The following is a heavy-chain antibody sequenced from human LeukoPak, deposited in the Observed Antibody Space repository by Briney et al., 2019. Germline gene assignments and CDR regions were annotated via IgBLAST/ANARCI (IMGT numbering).Heavy chain of an antibody. V-gene: IGHV1-18*01. D-gene: IGHD2-2*01. J-gene: IGHJ5*02. CDR2: ISAYNGNT. CDR3: ARGGSEIVVVPAAPFDP. CDR1: GYTFTSYG. Sequence: GSSVKVSCKASGYTFTSYGISWVRQAPGQGLEWMGWISAYNGNTNYAQKLQGRVTMTTDTSTSTAYMELRSLRSDDTAVYYCARGGSEIVVVPAAPFDPWGQGTLVTVSS.